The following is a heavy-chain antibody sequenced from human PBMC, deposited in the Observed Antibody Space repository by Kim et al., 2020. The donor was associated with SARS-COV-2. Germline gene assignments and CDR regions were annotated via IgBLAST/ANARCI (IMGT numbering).Heavy chain of an antibody. CDR1: GFTFSSYG. CDR3: AKENRVTTKKYYYYGMDV. CDR2: IWYDGSNK. J-gene: IGHJ6*02. Sequence: GGSLRLSCAASGFTFSSYGMHWVRQAPGKGLEWVAVIWYDGSNKYYADSVKGRFTISRDNSKNTLYLQMNSLRAEDTAVYYCAKENRVTTKKYYYYGMDVWGQGTTVTVSS. V-gene: IGHV3-33*06. D-gene: IGHD4-17*01.